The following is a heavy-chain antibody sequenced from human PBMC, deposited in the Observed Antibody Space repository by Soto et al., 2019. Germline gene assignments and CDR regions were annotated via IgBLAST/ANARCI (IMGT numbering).Heavy chain of an antibody. CDR2: ISGSGGNT. V-gene: IGHV3-23*01. Sequence: EVQLLESGGGLVQPGGSLRLSCAASGFTFSSYAMTWARQAPGKGLEWVSGISGSGGNTYYADSVKGRFTISRDNSKNTLHLQMDSLRAEDTAVYYCAKDFIGTSADVFDIWGQGTMVTVSS. CDR3: AKDFIGTSADVFDI. J-gene: IGHJ3*02. D-gene: IGHD1-26*01. CDR1: GFTFSSYA.